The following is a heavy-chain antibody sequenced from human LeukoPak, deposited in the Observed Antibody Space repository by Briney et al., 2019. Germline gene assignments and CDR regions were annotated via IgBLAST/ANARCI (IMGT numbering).Heavy chain of an antibody. CDR3: ARGGTRGNIVLMVYATNLHLDY. CDR2: IKQDGSKK. V-gene: IGHV3-7*01. Sequence: GGSLRLSCAASGFTFSSYWMRWVRQAPGEGLEWVANIKQDGSKKYYVDSVKGRFTISRDNAKNSLYLQMNSLRAEDTAVYYCARGGTRGNIVLMVYATNLHLDYWGQGTLVTVSS. CDR1: GFTFSSYW. D-gene: IGHD2-8*01. J-gene: IGHJ4*02.